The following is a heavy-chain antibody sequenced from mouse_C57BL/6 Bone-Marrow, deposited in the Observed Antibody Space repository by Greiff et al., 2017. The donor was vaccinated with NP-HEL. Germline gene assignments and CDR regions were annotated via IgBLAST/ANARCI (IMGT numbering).Heavy chain of an antibody. Sequence: EVQLQQSGPVLVKPGASVKMSCKASGYTFTDYYMNWVQQSHGKSLEWIGVINPYNGGTSYNQKFKGKATLTVDKSSSTAYMELNSLTSEDSAVYYCARGNFRYYGSSIAYWGQGTLVTVSA. CDR2: INPYNGGT. D-gene: IGHD1-1*01. J-gene: IGHJ3*01. CDR3: ARGNFRYYGSSIAY. V-gene: IGHV1-19*01. CDR1: GYTFTDYY.